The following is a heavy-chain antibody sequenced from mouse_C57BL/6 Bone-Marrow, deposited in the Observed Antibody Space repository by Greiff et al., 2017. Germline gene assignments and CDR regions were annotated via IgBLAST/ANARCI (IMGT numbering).Heavy chain of an antibody. CDR3: ARPHSYGSSFAY. D-gene: IGHD1-1*01. CDR2: ISSGGSYY. CDR1: GFTFSSYG. Sequence: EVTVVESGGDLVKPGGSLKLSCAASGFTFSSYGMSWVRPTPDKRLEWVATISSGGSYYYYPDSGKVRFTISIDKATNSLYLQISSLKSEDTAMYYCARPHSYGSSFAYWGQGTLVTVSA. J-gene: IGHJ3*01. V-gene: IGHV5-6*01.